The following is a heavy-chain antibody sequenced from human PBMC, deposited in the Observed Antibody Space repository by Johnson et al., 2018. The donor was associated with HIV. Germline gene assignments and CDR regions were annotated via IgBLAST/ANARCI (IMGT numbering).Heavy chain of an antibody. CDR3: AREENWNYDPDVFDS. D-gene: IGHD1-7*01. J-gene: IGHJ3*02. CDR1: GFTFSSSW. Sequence: VQLVESGGGLVQPGGSLRLSCAASGFTFSSSWMHWVRQAPGKGLVWVSRINGDGSRSTYADSVKGRFTIARDNAKNPLYLQMNSLRAEATAGYYCAREENWNYDPDVFDSWGQGTRVTVAS. V-gene: IGHV3-74*01. CDR2: INGDGSRS.